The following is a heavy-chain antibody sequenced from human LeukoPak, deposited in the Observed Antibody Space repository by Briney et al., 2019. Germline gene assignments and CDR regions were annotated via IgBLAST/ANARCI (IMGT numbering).Heavy chain of an antibody. CDR2: INPNSGGT. J-gene: IGHJ4*02. V-gene: IGHV1-2*02. D-gene: IGHD3-22*01. Sequence: ASVKVSCKASGYTFTGYYIHWVRQAPGQGLEWMGWINPNSGGTNYAQKFQGRVTMTRDTSISTAYMELSRLRSDDTAVYYCARLGKYYYDSSGYYRQHYYFDYWGQGTLVTVSS. CDR3: ARLGKYYYDSSGYYRQHYYFDY. CDR1: GYTFTGYY.